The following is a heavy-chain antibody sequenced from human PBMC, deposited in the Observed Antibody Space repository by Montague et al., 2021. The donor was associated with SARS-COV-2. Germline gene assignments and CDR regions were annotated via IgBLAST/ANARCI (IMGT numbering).Heavy chain of an antibody. D-gene: IGHD3-22*01. CDR1: GGSISSSSYY. J-gene: IGHJ3*02. CDR2: INYSGST. Sequence: SETLSLTCTVSGGSISSSSYYWGWIRQPSGKGLEWIGSINYSGSTYSNPSIKSRVTLSVDKSKNQFTLKLRSVAAADTAVYHCAGPTYYYDSSGSDAFDIWGQGTMVTVSS. V-gene: IGHV4-39*01. CDR3: AGPTYYYDSSGSDAFDI.